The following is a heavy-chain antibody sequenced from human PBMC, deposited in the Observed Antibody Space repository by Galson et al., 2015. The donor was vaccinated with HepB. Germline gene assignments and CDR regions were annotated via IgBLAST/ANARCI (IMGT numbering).Heavy chain of an antibody. D-gene: IGHD3-22*01. J-gene: IGHJ6*02. CDR2: INHSGST. CDR3: AREPYYYDSSGYWGGPYYYYYGMDV. CDR1: GGSFSGYY. Sequence: SETLSLTCAVYGGSFSGYYWSWIRQPPGKGLEWIGEINHSGSTNYNPSLKSRVTISVDTSKNQFSLKLSSVTAADTAVYYCAREPYYYDSSGYWGGPYYYYYGMDVWGQGTTVTVSS. V-gene: IGHV4-34*01.